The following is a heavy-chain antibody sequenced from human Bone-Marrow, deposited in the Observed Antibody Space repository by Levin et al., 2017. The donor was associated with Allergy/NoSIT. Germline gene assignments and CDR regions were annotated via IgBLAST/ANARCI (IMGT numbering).Heavy chain of an antibody. Sequence: GGSLRLSCATSGFTFSSYAMHWVRQAPGKGLEWVAVIWYDGSTKFYAGSVKGRFTISRDDSRKTLYLQMNSLRVDDTAVYYCARGGWKLLRMAYDNWGRGTLVTVSS. J-gene: IGHJ4*02. CDR1: GFTFSSYA. D-gene: IGHD1-26*01. CDR2: IWYDGSTK. CDR3: ARGGWKLLRMAYDN. V-gene: IGHV3-33*01.